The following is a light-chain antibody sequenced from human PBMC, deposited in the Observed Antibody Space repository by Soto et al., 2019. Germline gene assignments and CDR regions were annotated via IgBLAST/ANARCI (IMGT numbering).Light chain of an antibody. J-gene: IGLJ1*01. Sequence: QSALTQPPSASGSRGQSVTISCTGTSSDVGGYNFVSWYQQHPGKAPKLILYEVTKRPSGVPDRFSGSKAGNTASLTVSGLQTEDEAHYYCNSYAGTKSRYVFGTGTKLTVL. CDR1: SSDVGGYNF. V-gene: IGLV2-8*01. CDR2: EVT. CDR3: NSYAGTKSRYV.